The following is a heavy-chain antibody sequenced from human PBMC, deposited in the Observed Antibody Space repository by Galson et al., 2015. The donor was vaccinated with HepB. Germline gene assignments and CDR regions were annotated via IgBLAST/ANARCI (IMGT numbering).Heavy chain of an antibody. V-gene: IGHV3-48*04. Sequence: SLRLSCAASGFTFDDYTMHWVRQAPGKGLEWVSYISSSSSIIHYADSVKGRFTISRDNAKNSLYLQMNSLRVEDTAVYYCARDRGYGDFSNWFDPWGQGTLVTVSS. CDR1: GFTFDDYT. J-gene: IGHJ5*02. CDR2: ISSSSSII. CDR3: ARDRGYGDFSNWFDP. D-gene: IGHD4-17*01.